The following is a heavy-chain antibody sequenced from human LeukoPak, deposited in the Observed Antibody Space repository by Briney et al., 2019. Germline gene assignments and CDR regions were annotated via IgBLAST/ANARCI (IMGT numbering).Heavy chain of an antibody. CDR3: ARDAKSDYDFWSGYYGRADAFDI. CDR2: IYYSGST. D-gene: IGHD3-3*01. Sequence: PSETLSLTCTVSGGSISSYYWSWIRQPPGKGLEWIGYIYYSGSTNYNPSLKSRVTISVDTSKNQFSLKLSSVTAADTAVYYCARDAKSDYDFWSGYYGRADAFDIWGQGTMVTVSS. CDR1: GGSISSYY. J-gene: IGHJ3*02. V-gene: IGHV4-59*01.